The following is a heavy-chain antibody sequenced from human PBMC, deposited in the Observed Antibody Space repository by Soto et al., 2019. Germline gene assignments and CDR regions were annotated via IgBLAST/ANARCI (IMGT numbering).Heavy chain of an antibody. J-gene: IGHJ4*02. CDR1: GFTFINYW. D-gene: IGHD3-22*01. Sequence: LRLSCAASGFTFINYWMSWVRQAPGKGLEWVANIKQDGSEKKYVDSVKGRFTISRDNAKNSLYLQMNSLRAEDTAVYYCAREEIDSSGYAVGSFDYWGQGTLVTVSS. CDR3: AREEIDSSGYAVGSFDY. CDR2: IKQDGSEK. V-gene: IGHV3-7*01.